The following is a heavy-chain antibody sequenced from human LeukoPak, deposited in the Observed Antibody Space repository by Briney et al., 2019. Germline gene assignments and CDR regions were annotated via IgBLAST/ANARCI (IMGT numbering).Heavy chain of an antibody. D-gene: IGHD2-2*01. J-gene: IGHJ3*02. Sequence: SETLSLTCTVSGDSMNDYYWSWIRQSPGKGLEWIGYIYYSGSTNYNPSLKSRVTISVDTSKNQFSLKLSSVTAADTAVYYCARAPDGICTTITCYKRDASDIWGQGTMVTVSS. CDR1: GDSMNDYY. V-gene: IGHV4-59*01. CDR2: IYYSGST. CDR3: ARAPDGICTTITCYKRDASDI.